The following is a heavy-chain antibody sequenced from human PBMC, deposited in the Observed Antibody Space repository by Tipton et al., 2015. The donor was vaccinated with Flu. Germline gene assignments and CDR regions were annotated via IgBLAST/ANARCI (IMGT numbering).Heavy chain of an antibody. D-gene: IGHD6-19*01. Sequence: TLSLTCAVSGYSISSGYYWGWIRQPPGKGLEWIGNIYHSGSTYYNPSLKSRVTISVDTSKNQFSLKLSSVTAADTAVYYCARGSMAGPYYFDYWGQGTLVTVSS. V-gene: IGHV4-38-2*01. CDR2: IYHSGST. CDR1: GYSISSGYY. CDR3: ARGSMAGPYYFDY. J-gene: IGHJ4*02.